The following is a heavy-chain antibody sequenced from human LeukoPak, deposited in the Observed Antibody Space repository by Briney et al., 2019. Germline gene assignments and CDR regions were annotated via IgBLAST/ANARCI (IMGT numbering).Heavy chain of an antibody. Sequence: GGSLRLSCAASGLTFSSYELNWVRQAPGRGLEWVSYSSSSGSTIYYADSVKGRFTISRDNSKNTLYLQMNSLRAEDTAVYYCAKDGPPHYYGSGSSYYFDYWGQGTLVTVSS. CDR2: SSSSGSTI. CDR1: GLTFSSYE. D-gene: IGHD3-10*01. V-gene: IGHV3-48*03. CDR3: AKDGPPHYYGSGSSYYFDY. J-gene: IGHJ4*02.